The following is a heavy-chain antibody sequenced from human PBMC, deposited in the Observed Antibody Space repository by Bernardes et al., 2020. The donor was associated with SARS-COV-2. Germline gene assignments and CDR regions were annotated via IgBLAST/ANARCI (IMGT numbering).Heavy chain of an antibody. CDR2: IYRGGSA. V-gene: IGHV3-53*01. Sequence: LSCAASGVTVTSNHMNWVRQAPGKGLEWISVIYRGGSAYYADSVRGRFTISRDNSANTVFLQMSSLRAEDTAVYYCARDRGGDGYSHFDLWGQGTLVTVSS. D-gene: IGHD5-18*01. CDR3: ARDRGGDGYSHFDL. CDR1: GVTVTSNH. J-gene: IGHJ4*02.